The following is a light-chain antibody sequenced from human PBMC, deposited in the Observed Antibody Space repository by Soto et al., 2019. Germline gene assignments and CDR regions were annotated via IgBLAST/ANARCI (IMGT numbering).Light chain of an antibody. Sequence: QLVLTQSPSVSGAPGQRVTISCTGSSSNIGAGYDVHWYQQLPGTAPKLLIFANINRPSGVPDRFSGSKSGTSASLAITGLRAEDEADYYCCSFAGRGTFLFGTGTKLTVL. CDR1: SSNIGAGYD. J-gene: IGLJ1*01. CDR3: CSFAGRGTFL. V-gene: IGLV1-40*01. CDR2: ANI.